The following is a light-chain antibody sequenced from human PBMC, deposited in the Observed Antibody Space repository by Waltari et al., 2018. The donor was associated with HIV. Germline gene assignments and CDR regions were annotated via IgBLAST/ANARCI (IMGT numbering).Light chain of an antibody. V-gene: IGKV4-1*01. CDR1: QSVLLSSNNKDY. Sequence: DIVMTQSPDSLAVSLGERATINCKSSQSVLLSSNNKDYLAWYQQKPGQPPKLLIYWASTPESGVPDRFSGSGSGTDFTLTISSLQAEDVAVYYCQQYYNTPLTFGGGTRVEIK. CDR3: QQYYNTPLT. J-gene: IGKJ4*01. CDR2: WAS.